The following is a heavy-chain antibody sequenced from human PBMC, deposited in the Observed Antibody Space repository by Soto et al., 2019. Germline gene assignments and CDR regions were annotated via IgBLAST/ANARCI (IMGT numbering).Heavy chain of an antibody. CDR2: INHSGST. V-gene: IGHV4-34*01. D-gene: IGHD2-15*01. CDR1: GGSFSGYY. J-gene: IGHJ3*02. CDR3: ARYSSWGYRDAFDI. Sequence: QVQLQQWGAGLLKPSETLSLTCAVYGGSFSGYYWSWIRQPPGKGLEWIGEINHSGSTNYNPSLKSRVTRSVDTSKNQFSLKLCSVTAADTAVYYCARYSSWGYRDAFDIWGQGTMVTVSS.